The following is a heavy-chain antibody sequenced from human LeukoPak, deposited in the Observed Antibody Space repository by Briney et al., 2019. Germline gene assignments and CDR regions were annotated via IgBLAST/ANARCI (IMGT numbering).Heavy chain of an antibody. Sequence: ASVKVSCKASGGTFSSYAISWVRQAPGQGLEWMGGIIPIFGTANYAQKFQGGVTITTDESTSTAYMELSSLRSEDTAVYYCARVAVTTTGYYYYYYMDVWGKGTTVTVSS. V-gene: IGHV1-69*05. D-gene: IGHD4-17*01. J-gene: IGHJ6*03. CDR1: GGTFSSYA. CDR3: ARVAVTTTGYYYYYYMDV. CDR2: IIPIFGTA.